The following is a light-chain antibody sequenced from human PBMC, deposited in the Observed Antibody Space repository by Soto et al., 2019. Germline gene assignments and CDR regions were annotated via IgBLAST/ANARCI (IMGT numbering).Light chain of an antibody. Sequence: DIVMTQSPLSLPVTPGEPASISCRSSQSLLHSNGYNYLDWYLQKPGQSPQLLIYLGSNRASGVPDRFSGSGSGKDFTLKISRVEAEDVGVYYCMQALQNPFTLGPGTKVDIK. J-gene: IGKJ3*01. V-gene: IGKV2-28*01. CDR3: MQALQNPFT. CDR1: QSLLHSNGYNY. CDR2: LGS.